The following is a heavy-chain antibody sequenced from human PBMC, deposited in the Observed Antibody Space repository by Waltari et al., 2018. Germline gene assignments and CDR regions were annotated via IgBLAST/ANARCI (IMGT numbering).Heavy chain of an antibody. Sequence: QVQLQESGPGLVKPSATLSLTCAVSGYSISSGYYWGWIRQPPGKGLEWIGSIYHSGSTYYNPSLKSRVTISVDTSKNQFSLKLSSVTAADTAVYYCARSSYYDFWSGYGAFDIWGQGTMVTVSS. D-gene: IGHD3-3*01. CDR3: ARSSYYDFWSGYGAFDI. CDR2: IYHSGST. V-gene: IGHV4-38-2*01. J-gene: IGHJ3*02. CDR1: GYSISSGYY.